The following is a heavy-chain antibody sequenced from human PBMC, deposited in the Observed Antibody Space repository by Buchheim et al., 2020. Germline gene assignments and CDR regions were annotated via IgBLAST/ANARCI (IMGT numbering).Heavy chain of an antibody. Sequence: QVQLVQSGAEVKKPGPSVKVSCKASGYTFTSYYMHWVRQAPGQGLEWMGMINPSGGSTTYAQKLQGRVTMTRDTSTSTVYMELSSLRSDDTAVYYCARMSAATDYSYGMDVWGEET. D-gene: IGHD2-15*01. CDR1: GYTFTSYY. CDR2: INPSGGST. J-gene: IGHJ6*02. CDR3: ARMSAATDYSYGMDV. V-gene: IGHV1-46*01.